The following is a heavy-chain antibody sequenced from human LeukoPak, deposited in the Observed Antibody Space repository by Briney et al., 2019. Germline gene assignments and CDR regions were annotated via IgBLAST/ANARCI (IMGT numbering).Heavy chain of an antibody. J-gene: IGHJ4*02. V-gene: IGHV1-2*02. Sequence: ASVKVSCKASGYTFTGYYMHWVRQAPGQGLEWMGWINPNSGGTNYAQKFQGRVTMTRDTSISTAYMELSRLRSDDTAVYYCARAGRNTYYYDSSGYYYFAYWARGTLVTVSS. CDR3: ARAGRNTYYYDSSGYYYFAY. D-gene: IGHD3-22*01. CDR2: INPNSGGT. CDR1: GYTFTGYY.